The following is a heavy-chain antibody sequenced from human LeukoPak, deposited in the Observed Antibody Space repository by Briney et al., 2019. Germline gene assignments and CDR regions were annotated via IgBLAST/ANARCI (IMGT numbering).Heavy chain of an antibody. CDR1: GFTFSSYG. J-gene: IGHJ4*02. D-gene: IGHD3-9*01. Sequence: GRTLRLSCAASGFTFSSYGMHWVRQAPGKGLEGVAVIWYDGSNKDYADSVKGRFTISRDNSKTTLYLQMNSLRAEDTAVYYCARGLRYFDWLQNYYFDYWGQGTLVTVSS. CDR2: IWYDGSNK. CDR3: ARGLRYFDWLQNYYFDY. V-gene: IGHV3-33*01.